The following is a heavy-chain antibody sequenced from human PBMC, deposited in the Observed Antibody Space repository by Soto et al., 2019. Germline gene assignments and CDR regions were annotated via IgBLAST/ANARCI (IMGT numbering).Heavy chain of an antibody. D-gene: IGHD3-3*01. V-gene: IGHV4-59*01. CDR3: AGGVGGGSYYDFWSGYYPFDY. Sequence: PSETLSLTCTVSGGSISSYYWSWIRQPPGKGLEWIGYIYYSGSTNYNPSLKSRVTISVDTSKNQFSLKLSSVTAADTAVYYCAGGVGGGSYYDFWSGYYPFDYWGQGTLVTVSS. J-gene: IGHJ4*02. CDR2: IYYSGST. CDR1: GGSISSYY.